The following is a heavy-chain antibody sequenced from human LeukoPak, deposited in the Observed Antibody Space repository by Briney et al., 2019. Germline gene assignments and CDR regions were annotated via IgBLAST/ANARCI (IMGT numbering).Heavy chain of an antibody. J-gene: IGHJ1*01. CDR2: ISGSGGST. CDR1: GFTFSSYS. Sequence: PGGSLRLSCAASGFTFSSYSMNWVRQAPGKGLEWVSAISGSGGSTYYADSVKGRFTISRDNSKNTLYLQMNSLRAEDTAVYYCARGYGDYFEYFQHWGQGTLVTVSS. D-gene: IGHD4-17*01. V-gene: IGHV3-23*01. CDR3: ARGYGDYFEYFQH.